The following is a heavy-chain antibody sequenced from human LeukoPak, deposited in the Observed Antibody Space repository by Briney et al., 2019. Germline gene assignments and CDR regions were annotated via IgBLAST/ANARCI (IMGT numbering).Heavy chain of an antibody. J-gene: IGHJ4*02. CDR1: GGTFSSYA. CDR3: ARDPYYDSSGYHYFDY. Sequence: ASVTVSCKASGGTFSSYAISWVRQAPGQGLAWMGGIIPIFGTANYAQKLQGRVTITTDESTSTAYMELSSLRSEDTAVYYCARDPYYDSSGYHYFDYWGQGTLVTVSS. D-gene: IGHD3-22*01. CDR2: IIPIFGTA. V-gene: IGHV1-69*05.